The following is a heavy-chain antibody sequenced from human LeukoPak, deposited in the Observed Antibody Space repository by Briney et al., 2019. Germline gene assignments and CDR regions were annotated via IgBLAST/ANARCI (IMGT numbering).Heavy chain of an antibody. CDR3: TRYNNDHFDY. V-gene: IGHV3-33*01. Sequence: PGRSLRLSCAGSGFTFGGYGMHWFRQTPGKGLEWVAVIAYDGSRVFYADSVKGRFTISGDNSKNTMSVQMDDLRAEDTAVYYCTRYNNDHFDYWGQGTLVTVSS. CDR2: IAYDGSRV. CDR1: GFTFGGYG. D-gene: IGHD1-14*01. J-gene: IGHJ4*02.